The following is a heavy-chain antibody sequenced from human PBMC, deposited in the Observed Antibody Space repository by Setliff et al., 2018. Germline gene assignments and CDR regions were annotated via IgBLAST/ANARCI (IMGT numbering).Heavy chain of an antibody. CDR3: ARGHYHYHSVLYGGEFYYYYMDV. CDR2: IIPIFGTR. CDR1: GGIFNSFS. Sequence: ASVKVSCKASGGIFNSFSITWVRQAPGQGLEWMGGIIPIFGTRNYAQKFQDRVTIAADESTSSAYMELSSLRSEDTAVYYCARGHYHYHSVLYGGEFYYYYMDVWG. J-gene: IGHJ6*03. D-gene: IGHD3-16*01. V-gene: IGHV1-69*13.